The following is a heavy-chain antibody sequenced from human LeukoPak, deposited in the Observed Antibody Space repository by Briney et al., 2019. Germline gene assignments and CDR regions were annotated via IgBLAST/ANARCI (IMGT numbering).Heavy chain of an antibody. CDR3: AREISLDYYFDY. D-gene: IGHD1-1*01. J-gene: IGHJ4*02. CDR1: GGSISSYY. Sequence: PSETLSLTCTVSGGSISSYYWSWIRQPPGKGLEWIGYIYYSGSTNYNPSLKSRVTISVDTSKNQFSLKLSSVTAADTAVYYCAREISLDYYFDYWGQGTLVTVSS. CDR2: IYYSGST. V-gene: IGHV4-59*01.